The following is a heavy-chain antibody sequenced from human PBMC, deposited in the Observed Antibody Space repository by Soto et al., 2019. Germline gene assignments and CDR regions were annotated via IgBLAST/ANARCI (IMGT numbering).Heavy chain of an antibody. Sequence: QVQLVESGGGVVQPGRSLRLSCAASGFTFSSYAMHWVRQAPGKGLEWVAVISYDGSNKYYADSVKGRFTISRDNSKNTLYLQMNSLRAEGTAVYYCARDDSDSSTFDYWGQGTLVTVSS. CDR1: GFTFSSYA. J-gene: IGHJ4*02. CDR3: ARDDSDSSTFDY. D-gene: IGHD6-13*01. CDR2: ISYDGSNK. V-gene: IGHV3-30-3*01.